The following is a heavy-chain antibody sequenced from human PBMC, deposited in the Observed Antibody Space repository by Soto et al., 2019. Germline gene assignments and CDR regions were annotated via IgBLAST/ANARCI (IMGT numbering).Heavy chain of an antibody. D-gene: IGHD2-2*01. V-gene: IGHV4-34*01. CDR2: INHSGST. CDR3: AIVPAANNWFDP. Sequence: SETLSLTCAVYGGSFSGYYWSWIRQPPGKGPEWIGEINHSGSTNYNPSLKSRVTISVDTSKNQFSLKLSSVTAADTAVYYCAIVPAANNWFDPWGQGTLVTVDS. CDR1: GGSFSGYY. J-gene: IGHJ5*02.